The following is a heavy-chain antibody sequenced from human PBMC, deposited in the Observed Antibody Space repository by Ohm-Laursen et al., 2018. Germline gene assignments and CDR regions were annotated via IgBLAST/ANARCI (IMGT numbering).Heavy chain of an antibody. D-gene: IGHD6-19*01. CDR2: ISNNGAGT. V-gene: IGHV3-23*01. Sequence: SLRLSCSASGFTFSSDTMSWVRQAPGKGLEWVSSISNNGAGTYYADSVKGRFTISRDNSKNMLYLQMDSLRAEDTAVYYCAKEDSLAVAGTAHYYYGLDVWGQGTTVTVSS. J-gene: IGHJ6*02. CDR1: GFTFSSDT. CDR3: AKEDSLAVAGTAHYYYGLDV.